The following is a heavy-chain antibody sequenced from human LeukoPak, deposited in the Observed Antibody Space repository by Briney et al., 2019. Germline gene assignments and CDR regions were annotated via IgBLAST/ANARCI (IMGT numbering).Heavy chain of an antibody. D-gene: IGHD2-15*01. CDR3: ARAQLSCSGGTCYSS. CDR1: GFTVSSNY. J-gene: IGHJ5*02. Sequence: GGSLRLSCVVSGFTVSSNYMTWVRQAPGKGLEWVSVIYSGGSTYYADSVKGRFTISRDNSKNTLYLQMNSLRAEDTAVYYCARAQLSCSGGTCYSSWGQGALVTVSS. V-gene: IGHV3-53*01. CDR2: IYSGGST.